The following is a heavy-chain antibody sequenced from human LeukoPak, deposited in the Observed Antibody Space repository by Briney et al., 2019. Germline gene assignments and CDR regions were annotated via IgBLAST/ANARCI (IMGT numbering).Heavy chain of an antibody. V-gene: IGHV1-3*01. CDR1: GYTFTSYA. D-gene: IGHD2-2*01. CDR2: INAGNGNT. J-gene: IGHJ4*02. CDR3: AVLYCSSTSCIDFDY. Sequence: GASVKVSCKASGYTFTSYAMHWVRQAPGQRLEXXXXINAGNGNTKYSQKFQGRVTITRDTSASTAYMELSSLRSEDTAVYYCAVLYCSSTSCIDFDYWGQGTLVTVSS.